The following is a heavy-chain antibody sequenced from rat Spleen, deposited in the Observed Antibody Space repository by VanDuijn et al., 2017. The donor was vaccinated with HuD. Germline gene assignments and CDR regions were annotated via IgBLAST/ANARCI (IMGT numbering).Heavy chain of an antibody. D-gene: IGHD1-9*01. CDR1: GFTFRNYV. J-gene: IGHJ2*01. CDR3: ARRHYGYTDYFDY. V-gene: IGHV5S23*01. CDR2: ISPSGGAT. Sequence: EVQLVESDGGLVQPGRSLKLSCAASGFTFRNYVMAWVRQAPTKGLEWVASISPSGGATYYRDSVKGRFTVSRDNARSTLYLQMDSLRSEDTATYYCARRHYGYTDYFDYWGQGVMVTVSS.